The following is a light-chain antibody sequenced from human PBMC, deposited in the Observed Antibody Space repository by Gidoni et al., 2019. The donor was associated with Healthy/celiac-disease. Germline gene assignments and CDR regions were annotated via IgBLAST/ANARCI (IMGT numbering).Light chain of an antibody. CDR2: DTS. Sequence: QAVVTPETSLTVSPGGTVTLTCGSSTGAVTSGHYPYWFQQKPGQAPRTLIYDTSNKHSWTPARFSGSLLGGKAALTLSGAQPEDEAEYYCLLSYSGARPWVFGGGTKLTVL. CDR3: LLSYSGARPWV. V-gene: IGLV7-46*01. CDR1: TGAVTSGHY. J-gene: IGLJ3*02.